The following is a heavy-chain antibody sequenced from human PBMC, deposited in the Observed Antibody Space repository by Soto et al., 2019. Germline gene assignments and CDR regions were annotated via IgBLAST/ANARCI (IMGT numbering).Heavy chain of an antibody. CDR3: ARELSGYIYGYYGMDV. CDR1: GFTFSDYY. Sequence: GGSLRLSCAASGFTFSDYYMSWIRQAPGKGLEWVSYISSSSSYTNYADSVKGRFTISRDNAKNSLYLQMNSLRAEDTAVYYCARELSGYIYGYYGMDVWGQGTTVTVSS. CDR2: ISSSSSYT. J-gene: IGHJ6*02. V-gene: IGHV3-11*06. D-gene: IGHD5-12*01.